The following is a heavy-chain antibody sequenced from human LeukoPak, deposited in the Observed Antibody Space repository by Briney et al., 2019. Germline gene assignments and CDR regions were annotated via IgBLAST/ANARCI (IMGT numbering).Heavy chain of an antibody. J-gene: IGHJ4*02. CDR3: ARGGGYCSGGSCYSVDY. D-gene: IGHD2-15*01. V-gene: IGHV4-59*01. CDR1: GGSISSYY. CDR2: IDYSGST. Sequence: SETLSLTCTVSGGSISSYYWSWIRQPPGKGLEWIGYIDYSGSTNYNPSLKSRVTISVDTSKNQFSLKLSSVTAADTAVYYCARGGGYCSGGSCYSVDYCGQGTLVTVSS.